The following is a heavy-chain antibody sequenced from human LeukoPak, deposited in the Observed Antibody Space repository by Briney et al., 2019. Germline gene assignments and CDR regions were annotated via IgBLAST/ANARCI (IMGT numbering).Heavy chain of an antibody. D-gene: IGHD3-10*01. Sequence: SGTLSLTCTVSGGSISSNSYYWGWIRQPPGKGLEWIGSIYYSGSTYYNPSLKNRLTISVDTSKNQFSLKLSSVTAADTAVYYCVRGDRSRGRRAFDIWGQGTLVTVSS. J-gene: IGHJ4*02. CDR2: IYYSGST. CDR1: GGSISSNSYY. V-gene: IGHV4-39*07. CDR3: VRGDRSRGRRAFDI.